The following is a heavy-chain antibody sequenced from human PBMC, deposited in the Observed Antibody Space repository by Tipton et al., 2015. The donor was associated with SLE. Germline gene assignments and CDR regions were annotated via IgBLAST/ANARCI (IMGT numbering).Heavy chain of an antibody. CDR3: ARGPKPLYYDSSGYYYLFDY. D-gene: IGHD3-22*01. CDR1: GGSISSGSYY. J-gene: IGHJ4*02. CDR2: IHTSGST. V-gene: IGHV4-61*09. Sequence: TLSLTCTVSGGSISSGSYYWSWIRQPAGKGLEWIGYIHTSGSTNYNPSLKSRVTISVDTSKNQFSLKLSSVTAADTAVYYCARGPKPLYYDSSGYYYLFDYWGQGTLVTVSS.